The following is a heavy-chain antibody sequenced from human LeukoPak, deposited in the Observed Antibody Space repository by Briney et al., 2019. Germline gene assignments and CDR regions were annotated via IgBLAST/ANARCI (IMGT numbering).Heavy chain of an antibody. Sequence: ASVRVSCKANGYNFATSGIGWVRQAPGQGLEWLGWISGYNGNTKSAPKLQGRVTMTTDTSTDTAYLELGSLRVDDTAIYYCARDLGPYTGSYYSYYHYMDVWGEGTSVTVSS. V-gene: IGHV1-18*01. J-gene: IGHJ6*03. CDR2: ISGYNGNT. CDR1: GYNFATSG. D-gene: IGHD1-26*01. CDR3: ARDLGPYTGSYYSYYHYMDV.